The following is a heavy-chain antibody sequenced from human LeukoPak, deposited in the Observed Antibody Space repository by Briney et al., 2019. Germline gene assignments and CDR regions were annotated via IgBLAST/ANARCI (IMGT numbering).Heavy chain of an antibody. V-gene: IGHV4-4*09. CDR3: ARATPVGGVRFDY. D-gene: IGHD3-16*01. CDR2: IYTTGDT. CDR1: GVSISSYY. Sequence: SETLYLTCTVSGVSISSYYWSWIRQPPGKGLEWIGSIYTTGDTRYNPSPKSRVTISVDTSKNQFSLKLSSVTAADTAVYYCARATPVGGVRFDYWGQGTLVTVSS. J-gene: IGHJ4*02.